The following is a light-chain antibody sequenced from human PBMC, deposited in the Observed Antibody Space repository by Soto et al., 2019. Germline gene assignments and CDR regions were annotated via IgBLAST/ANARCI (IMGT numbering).Light chain of an antibody. Sequence: QSVLTQPDSVSGSPGQSITISCIGTSSDIGAYNYASGYQQHPGKAPKLIIYDVSNRPSGVSNRFSGSKSGYTASLTISGLQAEDEADYYCSSYSSTITRVFGTGTKVTVL. CDR2: DVS. CDR1: SSDIGAYNY. V-gene: IGLV2-14*03. CDR3: SSYSSTITRV. J-gene: IGLJ1*01.